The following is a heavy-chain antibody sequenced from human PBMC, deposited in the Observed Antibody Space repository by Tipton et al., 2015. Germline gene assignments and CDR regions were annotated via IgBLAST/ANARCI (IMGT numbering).Heavy chain of an antibody. CDR2: ISGSAGST. J-gene: IGHJ6*02. CDR3: VKESPLGPYYGMDV. CDR1: GFTFSSYA. Sequence: SLRLSCAASGFTFSSYAMSWVRQAPGKGLEWVSTISGSAGSTYYADSVKGRFTISRDNSKNTLYLQMNSLRAEDAAVYYCVKESPLGPYYGMDVWGQGTTVTVSS. V-gene: IGHV3-23*01.